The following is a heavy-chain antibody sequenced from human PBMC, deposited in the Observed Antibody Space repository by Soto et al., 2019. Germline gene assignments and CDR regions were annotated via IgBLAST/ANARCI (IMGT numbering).Heavy chain of an antibody. V-gene: IGHV4-4*07. CDR2: IYQSGDT. Sequence: SETLSLTCSVSGDSISSCCWSWIRQPAGKGLEWIGRIYQSGDTNYNPSLKSRVSMSVDTSKNQFSLKLSSVTAADTAVYYCAREYTKTVAGPTPYYIDYWGQGTLVTVS. CDR1: GDSISSCC. CDR3: AREYTKTVAGPTPYYIDY. D-gene: IGHD6-19*01. J-gene: IGHJ4*02.